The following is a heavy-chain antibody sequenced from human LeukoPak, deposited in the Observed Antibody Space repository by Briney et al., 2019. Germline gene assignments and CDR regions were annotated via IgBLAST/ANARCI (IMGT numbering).Heavy chain of an antibody. J-gene: IGHJ4*02. V-gene: IGHV3-48*04. CDR1: GFTFSSYA. CDR3: ARVGGYDFWSGYPFDY. Sequence: GGSLRLSCAASGFTFSSYAMNWVRQAPGKGLEWVSYISSSGSTIYYADSVKGRFTISRDNAKNSLYLQMNSLRAEDTALYYCARVGGYDFWSGYPFDYWGQGTLVTVSS. D-gene: IGHD3-3*01. CDR2: ISSSGSTI.